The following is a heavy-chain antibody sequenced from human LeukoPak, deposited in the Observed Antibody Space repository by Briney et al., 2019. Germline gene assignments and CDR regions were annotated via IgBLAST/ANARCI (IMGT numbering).Heavy chain of an antibody. J-gene: IGHJ1*01. CDR3: ASAGIAAGTFQH. D-gene: IGHD6-25*01. CDR2: ISSSGSTI. V-gene: IGHV3-11*01. CDR1: GFTFSDYY. Sequence: GGSLRLSCAASGFTFSDYYMSWIRQAPRDGVGWVSYISSSGSTIYYADSVKGRFTISRDNAKNSLYLQMNSLRAEDTAVYYCASAGIAAGTFQHWGQGTLVTVSS.